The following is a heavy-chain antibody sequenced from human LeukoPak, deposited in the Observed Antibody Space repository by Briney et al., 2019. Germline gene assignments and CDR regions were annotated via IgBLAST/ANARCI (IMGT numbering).Heavy chain of an antibody. D-gene: IGHD6-6*01. V-gene: IGHV3-64D*09. CDR2: ISSNGDST. J-gene: IGHJ4*02. Sequence: GGSLRLSCSVSGFSFSSYAMHWVRQAPGKGLEYVSSISSNGDSTYYADSVKGRFTISRDNSKNTLSLQMSSLRAEDTAVYYCARVDPDSSSTLEVFDYWGQGTLVTVSS. CDR3: ARVDPDSSSTLEVFDY. CDR1: GFSFSSYA.